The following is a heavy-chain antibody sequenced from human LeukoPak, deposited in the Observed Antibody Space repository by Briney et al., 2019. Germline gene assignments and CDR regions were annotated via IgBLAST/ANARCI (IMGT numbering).Heavy chain of an antibody. CDR1: GGSISSSSYY. J-gene: IGHJ5*02. V-gene: IGHV4-39*01. CDR2: IYYSGST. Sequence: SETLSLTCTVSGGSISSSSYYWGRIRQPPWKGLEWIGSIYYSGSTYYNPSLKSRVTISVDTSKNQFSLKLSSVTAADTAVYYCARPRYYGPRVQDNWFDPWGQGTLVTVSS. CDR3: ARPRYYGPRVQDNWFDP. D-gene: IGHD3-10*01.